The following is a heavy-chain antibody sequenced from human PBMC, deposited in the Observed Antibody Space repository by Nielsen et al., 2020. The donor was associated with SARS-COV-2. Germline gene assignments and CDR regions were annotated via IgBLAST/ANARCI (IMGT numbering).Heavy chain of an antibody. J-gene: IGHJ2*01. V-gene: IGHV3-21*01. D-gene: IGHD6-25*01. CDR2: ITMSGAYM. CDR1: GFRFTSYS. CDR3: ARDQDGGAATSNFYFDL. Sequence: GGSLRLSCAASGFRFTSYSMNWVRQAPGKGLEWVASITMSGAYMYYADSLRGRFTVSRDNAENSLFLQMSSLRDEDTAVYYCARDQDGGAATSNFYFDLWGRGTLVIVSS.